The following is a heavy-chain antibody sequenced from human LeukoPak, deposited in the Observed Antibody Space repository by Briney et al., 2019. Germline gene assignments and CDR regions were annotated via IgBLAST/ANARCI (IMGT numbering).Heavy chain of an antibody. Sequence: SDTLSLTCTVSGGSISSTHYYWGWVRQPPGKGLEWIGSIFYSGSTNYNPSLKSRVTISVDTSKNQFSLKLSTVTAADAAVYYCARQKENNWNGFFDYWGQGTLVTVSS. V-gene: IGHV4-39*01. CDR3: ARQKENNWNGFFDY. J-gene: IGHJ4*02. D-gene: IGHD1-1*01. CDR1: GGSISSTHYY. CDR2: IFYSGST.